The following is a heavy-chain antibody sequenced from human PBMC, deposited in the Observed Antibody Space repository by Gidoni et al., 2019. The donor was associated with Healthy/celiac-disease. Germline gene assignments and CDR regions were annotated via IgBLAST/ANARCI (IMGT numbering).Heavy chain of an antibody. V-gene: IGHV1-69*01. Sequence: QVQLVQSGAEVKKPGSSVKFSCKASGGTFSSYAISWGRQAPGQGLEGMGGIIPIFGTANYAQKFQGRVTITADESTSTAYMELSSLRSEDTAVYYCARGSPQGDYFDYWGQGTLVTVSS. CDR1: GGTFSSYA. J-gene: IGHJ4*02. CDR2: IIPIFGTA. CDR3: ARGSPQGDYFDY.